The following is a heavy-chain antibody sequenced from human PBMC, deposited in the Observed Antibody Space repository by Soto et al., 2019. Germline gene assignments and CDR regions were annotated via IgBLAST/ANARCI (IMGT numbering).Heavy chain of an antibody. CDR1: GGSISSGGYY. D-gene: IGHD5-18*01. J-gene: IGHJ4*02. V-gene: IGHV4-31*03. CDR2: IYYSGST. CDR3: ARAELRGYSYGPFATFDY. Sequence: QVQLQESGPGLVKPSQTLSLTCTVSGGSISSGGYYWSWIRQHPGKGLEWIGYIYYSGSTYYNPSLKSRVTISVDTSKNQFSLKLSSVTAADTAVYYCARAELRGYSYGPFATFDYWGQGTLVTVSS.